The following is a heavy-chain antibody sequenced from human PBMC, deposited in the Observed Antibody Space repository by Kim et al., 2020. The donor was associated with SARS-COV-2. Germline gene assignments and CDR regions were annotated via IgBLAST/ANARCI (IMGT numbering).Heavy chain of an antibody. V-gene: IGHV4-31*03. CDR2: IYYSGST. CDR1: GGSISSGGYY. CDR3: ARDIIAAAGTGYYYYYGMAV. J-gene: IGHJ6*02. Sequence: SETLSLTCTVSGGSISSGGYYWSWIRQHPGKGLEWIGYIYYSGSTYYNPSLKSRVTISVDTSKNQFSLKLSSVTAADTAVYYCARDIIAAAGTGYYYYYGMAVWGQGTTVTVSS. D-gene: IGHD6-13*01.